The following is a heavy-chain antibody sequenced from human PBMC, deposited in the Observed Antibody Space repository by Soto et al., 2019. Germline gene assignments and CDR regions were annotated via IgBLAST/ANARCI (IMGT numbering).Heavy chain of an antibody. CDR2: IYYSGST. CDR1: GGSISSYY. J-gene: IGHJ5*02. Sequence: SETLSLTCTVSGGSISSYYGSLIRQPPGKGLEWIGYIYYSGSTNYNPSLKSRVTISVDTSKNQFSLKLSSVTAADTAVYYCARMMTTVTTHWFDPWGQGTLVTVSS. D-gene: IGHD4-17*01. CDR3: ARMMTTVTTHWFDP. V-gene: IGHV4-59*01.